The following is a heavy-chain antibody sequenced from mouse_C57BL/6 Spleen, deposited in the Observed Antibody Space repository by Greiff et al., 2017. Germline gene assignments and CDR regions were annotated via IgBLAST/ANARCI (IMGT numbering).Heavy chain of an antibody. CDR3: ARHEDYYGSSLYAMDY. V-gene: IGHV1-62-2*01. D-gene: IGHD1-1*01. CDR2: FYPGSGSI. Sequence: VQLQQSGPELVKPGASVKISCKASGYSFTEYTIHWVKQRSGQGLEWIGWFYPGSGSIKYNEKFKDKATLTADKSSSTVYMELSRLTSEDSAVYFCARHEDYYGSSLYAMDYWGQGTSVTVSS. J-gene: IGHJ4*01. CDR1: GYSFTEYT.